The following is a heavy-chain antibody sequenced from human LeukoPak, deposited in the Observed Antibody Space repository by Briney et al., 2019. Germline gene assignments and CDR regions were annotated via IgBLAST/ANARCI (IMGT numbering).Heavy chain of an antibody. Sequence: ASVKVSCKASGYTFTSYGISWVRQAPGQGLEWMGWISAYNGNTNYAQKLQGRVTMTTDTSTSTVYMELRSLRSDDTAVYYCARDASYYGMDVWGQGTTVTVSS. V-gene: IGHV1-18*01. CDR3: ARDASYYGMDV. CDR2: ISAYNGNT. CDR1: GYTFTSYG. J-gene: IGHJ6*02.